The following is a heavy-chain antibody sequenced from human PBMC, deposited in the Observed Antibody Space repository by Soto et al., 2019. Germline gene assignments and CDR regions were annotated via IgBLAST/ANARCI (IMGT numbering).Heavy chain of an antibody. CDR1: GYSISSSNW. J-gene: IGHJ6*02. Sequence: SETLSLTCAVSGYSISSSNWWGWIRQPPGKGLEWIGYIYYSGTTYYNPSLKSRVTMSVDTSKNQFSLKLTSVTAADTAVYYCSTQGFGILHGLVDVWGQGTTVTVSS. V-gene: IGHV4-28*01. CDR3: STQGFGILHGLVDV. CDR2: IYYSGTT. D-gene: IGHD3-10*01.